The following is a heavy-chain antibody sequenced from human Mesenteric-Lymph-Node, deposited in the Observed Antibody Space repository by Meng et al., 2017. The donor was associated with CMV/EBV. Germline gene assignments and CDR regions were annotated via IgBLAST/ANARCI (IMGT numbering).Heavy chain of an antibody. CDR2: IRTKTYGGTT. Sequence: GESLKISCTASGFTFGDYAMSWVRQAPGKGLEWVGFIRTKTYGGTTEYAASVKGRFTISRDDSKSIAYLQMNSLKTEDTALYYCTRVGFPGTYYYGSGSGEDYWGQGTLVTVSS. V-gene: IGHV3-49*04. J-gene: IGHJ4*02. CDR1: GFTFGDYA. D-gene: IGHD3-10*01. CDR3: TRVGFPGTYYYGSGSGEDY.